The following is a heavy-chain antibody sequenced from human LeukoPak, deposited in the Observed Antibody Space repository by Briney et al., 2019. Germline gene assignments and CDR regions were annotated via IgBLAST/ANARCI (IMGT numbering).Heavy chain of an antibody. CDR3: AREKGNCSSTSCYSNLFDP. Sequence: ASVKVSCKASGGTFSRYAISWVRQAPGQGLEWMGGIIPIFGTANYAQKLQGRVTITTDESTSTAYMELNSLRSEDTAVYYCAREKGNCSSTSCYSNLFDPWGQGTLVTVSS. V-gene: IGHV1-69*05. J-gene: IGHJ5*02. CDR2: IIPIFGTA. D-gene: IGHD2-2*01. CDR1: GGTFSRYA.